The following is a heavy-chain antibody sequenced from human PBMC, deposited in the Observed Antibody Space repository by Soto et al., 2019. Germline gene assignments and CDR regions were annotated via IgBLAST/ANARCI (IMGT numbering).Heavy chain of an antibody. CDR2: MNPNSGNT. Sequence: ASVKVSCKASGYTFTSYDINWVRQATGQGLEWMGWMNPNSGNTGYAQKFQGRVTMTRNTSISTAYMELSSLRSEDTAVYYCERVRPGDYAFKWFDPWGQGTLVTVSS. CDR1: GYTFTSYD. D-gene: IGHD4-17*01. CDR3: ERVRPGDYAFKWFDP. J-gene: IGHJ5*02. V-gene: IGHV1-8*01.